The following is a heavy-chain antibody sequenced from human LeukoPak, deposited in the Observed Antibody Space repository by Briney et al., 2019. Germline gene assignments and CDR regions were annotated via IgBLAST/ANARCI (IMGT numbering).Heavy chain of an antibody. CDR2: IDHSGSA. D-gene: IGHD6-6*01. V-gene: IGHV4-34*01. CDR1: GGSFSGYH. CDR3: ARGFPTSSRWFDP. Sequence: SETLSLTCGVYGGSFSGYHWTWIRLRPGKGLDWIGGIDHSGSAHYNPSLKSRVTISIDTSNKQFSLNLHSATAADTAVYYCARGFPTSSRWFDPWGQGTLVTVSS. J-gene: IGHJ5*02.